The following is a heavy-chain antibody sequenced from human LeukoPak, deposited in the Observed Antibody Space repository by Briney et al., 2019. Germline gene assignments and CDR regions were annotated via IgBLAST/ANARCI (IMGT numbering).Heavy chain of an antibody. J-gene: IGHJ3*02. CDR3: ARDQYEYSSREGAFDI. CDR2: IYYSGST. Sequence: SETLSLTCTVSGGSISSYYWSWIRQPPGKGLEWIGYIYYSGSTNYNPSLKSRVTISVDTSKNQFSLKLSSVTAADTAVYYCARDQYEYSSREGAFDIWGQGTMVTVSS. D-gene: IGHD6-6*01. CDR1: GGSISSYY. V-gene: IGHV4-59*12.